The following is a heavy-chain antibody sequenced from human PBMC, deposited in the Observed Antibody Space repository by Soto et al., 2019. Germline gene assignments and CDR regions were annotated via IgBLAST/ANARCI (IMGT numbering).Heavy chain of an antibody. V-gene: IGHV4-30-2*01. J-gene: IGHJ5*02. CDR1: GGSISSGGYS. Sequence: SETLSLTCAVSGGSISSGGYSWSWIRQPPGKGLEWIGYIYHSGSTYYNPSLKSRVTISVDRSKNQFSLKLSSVTAADTAVYYCARAEYCGGGSCYSGFDPWGQGTLATVSS. CDR2: IYHSGST. CDR3: ARAEYCGGGSCYSGFDP. D-gene: IGHD2-15*01.